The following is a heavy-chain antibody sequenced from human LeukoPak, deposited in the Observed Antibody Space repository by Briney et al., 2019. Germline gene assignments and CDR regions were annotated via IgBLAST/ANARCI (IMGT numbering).Heavy chain of an antibody. Sequence: SETLSLTCIVSGGSISSDSWSWIRQPPGKGLEWIGYISYIGSTNYNPSLKSRVTMSVDTSKNQFSLRLSSVTAADTAVYYCATTISPSNYYFDYWGQGTLVTVPS. CDR3: ATTISPSNYYFDY. CDR2: ISYIGST. CDR1: GGSISSDS. D-gene: IGHD3-9*01. J-gene: IGHJ4*02. V-gene: IGHV4-59*12.